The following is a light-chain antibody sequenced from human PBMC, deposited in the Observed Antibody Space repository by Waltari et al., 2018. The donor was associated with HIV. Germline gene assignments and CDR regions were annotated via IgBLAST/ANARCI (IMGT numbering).Light chain of an antibody. CDR1: QGISSS. V-gene: IGKV1-9*01. CDR2: SAS. Sequence: DIQLTQSPSFLSASVGDRVTITCRASQGISSSLAWYQQKPGKALKLLIYSASTLQTGVTSRFSGSGSGTEFTLTISSLQPEDFATYYCQQLNSYPLTFGGGTKVEIK. J-gene: IGKJ4*01. CDR3: QQLNSYPLT.